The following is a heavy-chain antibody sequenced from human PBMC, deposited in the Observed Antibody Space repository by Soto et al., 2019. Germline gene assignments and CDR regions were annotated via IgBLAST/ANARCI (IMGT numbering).Heavy chain of an antibody. CDR3: ARDSAWFGELFISP. J-gene: IGHJ5*02. D-gene: IGHD3-10*01. Sequence: ASVKVSCKASGYTFTSYGIIWVRQAPGQGFEWMGYISPNSGATTYAQKLQGRVTMTTDTSTSTAYMELRSLRSDDTAVYYCARDSAWFGELFISPWGQGTLVTVSS. CDR2: ISPNSGAT. V-gene: IGHV1-18*01. CDR1: GYTFTSYG.